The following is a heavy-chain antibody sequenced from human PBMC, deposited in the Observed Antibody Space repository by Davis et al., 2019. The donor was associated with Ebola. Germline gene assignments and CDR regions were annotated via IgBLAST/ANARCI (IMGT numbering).Heavy chain of an antibody. J-gene: IGHJ6*03. CDR1: GGSFSPYY. V-gene: IGHV4-34*01. CDR2: IKHNGRT. D-gene: IGHD3-16*01. CDR3: AKLRGIEATFSQYYYMDV. Sequence: PSETLSLTCTVSGGSFSPYYWSWIRQPPGKGLEWIGEIKHNGRTNYNPSLKSRVTISIDTSKNQFSLKLSSVTAADTAVYYCAKLRGIEATFSQYYYMDVWGKGTTVTVSS.